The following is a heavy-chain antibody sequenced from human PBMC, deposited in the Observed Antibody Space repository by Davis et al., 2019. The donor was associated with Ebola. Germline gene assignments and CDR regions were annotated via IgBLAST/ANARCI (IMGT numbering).Heavy chain of an antibody. D-gene: IGHD2-15*01. Sequence: AASVKVSCKASGYTFTSYGISWVRQAPGQGLEWMGWISAYNGNTNYAQKLQGRVTMTTDTSTSTAYMELSSLRSEDTAVYYCAREMIVVVVAANDFGYYYGMDVWGKGTTVTVSS. V-gene: IGHV1-18*01. CDR3: AREMIVVVVAANDFGYYYGMDV. J-gene: IGHJ6*04. CDR2: ISAYNGNT. CDR1: GYTFTSYG.